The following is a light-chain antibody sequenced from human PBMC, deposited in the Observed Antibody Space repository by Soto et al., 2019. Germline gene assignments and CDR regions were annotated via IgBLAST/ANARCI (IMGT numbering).Light chain of an antibody. V-gene: IGKV3-15*01. Sequence: QSPATLSVSPGDRATLSCRASQSVSSDLAWYQQKPGQAPRLLIYDASTRATDIPARFSGSGSGTEFTLTISSLQSEDFALYYCQQYNNWPLTFGGGTKVDIK. CDR2: DAS. J-gene: IGKJ4*01. CDR3: QQYNNWPLT. CDR1: QSVSSD.